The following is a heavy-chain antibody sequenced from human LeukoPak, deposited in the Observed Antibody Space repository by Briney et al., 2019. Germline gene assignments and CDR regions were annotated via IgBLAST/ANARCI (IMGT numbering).Heavy chain of an antibody. CDR2: ISGSGGST. Sequence: GGSLRLSCAASGFTFSSYAMSWVRQAPGKGLEWVSAISGSGGSTYYADSVKGRFTISRDNSKNTLYLQMNSLRAEDTAVYYCAKDPREYCSGGSCLEYYFDYWGQGTLVTVSS. V-gene: IGHV3-23*01. CDR3: AKDPREYCSGGSCLEYYFDY. J-gene: IGHJ4*02. D-gene: IGHD2-15*01. CDR1: GFTFSSYA.